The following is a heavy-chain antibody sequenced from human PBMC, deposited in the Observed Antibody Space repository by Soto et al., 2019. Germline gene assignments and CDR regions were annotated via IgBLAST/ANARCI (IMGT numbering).Heavy chain of an antibody. D-gene: IGHD4-17*01. Sequence: ASVKVSFKASGYTFTSYYMHWVRQAPGQGLEWMGWISAYNGNTNYAQKLQGRVTMTTDTSTSTAYMELRSLRSDDTAVYYCARVRNYGMDVWGQGTTVTVSS. V-gene: IGHV1-18*04. J-gene: IGHJ6*02. CDR3: ARVRNYGMDV. CDR1: GYTFTSYY. CDR2: ISAYNGNT.